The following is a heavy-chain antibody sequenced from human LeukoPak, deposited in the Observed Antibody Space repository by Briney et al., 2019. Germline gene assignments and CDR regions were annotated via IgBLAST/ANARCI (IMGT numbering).Heavy chain of an antibody. CDR1: GFTFSTYA. CDR3: AKKDDYDGRLY. Sequence: GGSLRLSCAASGFTFSTYAMSWVRQAPGKGLEWVSAISGSGGTTSYEDSVKGRFTISRDNSKNTLYLQMNSLRAEDTAVYYCAKKDDYDGRLYWGQGTLVTVSS. J-gene: IGHJ4*02. CDR2: ISGSGGTT. V-gene: IGHV3-23*01. D-gene: IGHD3-22*01.